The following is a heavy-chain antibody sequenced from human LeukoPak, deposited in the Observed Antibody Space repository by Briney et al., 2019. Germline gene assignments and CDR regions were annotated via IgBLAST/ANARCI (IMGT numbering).Heavy chain of an antibody. Sequence: GGSLRLSCAASGFTFDDYTMHWVRQAPGKGLEWVSLISWDGGSTYYADSVKGRFTISRDNAKNSLYLQMNSLRAEDTAVYYCAKRIQSAMATGYWGQGTLVTVSS. CDR3: AKRIQSAMATGY. J-gene: IGHJ4*02. CDR2: ISWDGGST. D-gene: IGHD5-18*01. CDR1: GFTFDDYT. V-gene: IGHV3-43*01.